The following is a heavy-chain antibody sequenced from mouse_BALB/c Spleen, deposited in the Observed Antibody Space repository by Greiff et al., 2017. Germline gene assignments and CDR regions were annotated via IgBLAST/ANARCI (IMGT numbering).Heavy chain of an antibody. Sequence: EVQRVESGGGLVKPGGSLKLSCAASGFTFSDYYMYWVRQTPEKRLEWVATISDGGSYTYYPDSVKGRFTISRDNAKNNLYLQMSSLKSEDTAMYYCARDAFDYWGQGTTLTVSS. CDR3: ARDAFDY. CDR1: GFTFSDYY. J-gene: IGHJ2*01. CDR2: ISDGGSYT. V-gene: IGHV5-4*02.